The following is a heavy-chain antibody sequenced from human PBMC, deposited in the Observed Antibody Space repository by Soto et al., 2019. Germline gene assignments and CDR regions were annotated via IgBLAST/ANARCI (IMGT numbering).Heavy chain of an antibody. V-gene: IGHV6-1*01. Sequence: SQTLSLTCAISGDSVSSNSAAWNWIRQSPSRGLEWLGRTYYRSKWYNDYAVSVKSRITINPDTSKNQFSLQLNSVTPEDTAVPRTKWYQLLGRIAVAGPMKHVDYWGQGTLVTVSS. CDR2: TYYRSKWYN. CDR3: KWYQLLGRIAVAGPMKHVDY. J-gene: IGHJ4*02. CDR1: GDSVSSNSAA. D-gene: IGHD6-19*01.